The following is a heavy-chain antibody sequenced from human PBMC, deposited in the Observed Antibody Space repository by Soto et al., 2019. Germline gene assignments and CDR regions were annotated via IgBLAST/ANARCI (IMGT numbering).Heavy chain of an antibody. CDR2: IWYDGSNK. D-gene: IGHD2-15*01. J-gene: IGHJ4*02. CDR1: GFTVSSYG. Sequence: PGGSLRLSCAASGFTVSSYGMHWVRQAPGKGLVWVAVIWYDGSNKYYADSVKGRFTISRDNSKNTLYLQMNSLRAEDTAVYYCARVSVVAEEYSFDYWGQGTLVTVSS. V-gene: IGHV3-33*01. CDR3: ARVSVVAEEYSFDY.